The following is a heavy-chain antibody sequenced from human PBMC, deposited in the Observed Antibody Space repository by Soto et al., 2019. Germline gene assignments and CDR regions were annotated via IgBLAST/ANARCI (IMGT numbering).Heavy chain of an antibody. CDR3: VAGAQYSAMGV. CDR1: GITISNYF. V-gene: IGHV3-30-3*01. J-gene: IGHJ6*02. Sequence: QVQLVESVGGVVQPGRSLRVSCAASGITISNYFMYWVRQAPGKGLEWVAAISYDGSNKCYSDSVKGRFTISRDNSKKTLYLQMSRLRDEATAVYYCVAGAQYSAMGVWGQGNTVDVSS. D-gene: IGHD2-21*01. CDR2: ISYDGSNK.